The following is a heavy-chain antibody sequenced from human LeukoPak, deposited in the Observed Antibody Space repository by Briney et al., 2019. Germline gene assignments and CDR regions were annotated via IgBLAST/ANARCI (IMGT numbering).Heavy chain of an antibody. D-gene: IGHD3-22*01. CDR1: GGSFSGYY. CDR3: ARASYSYDINGWVPFDY. CDR2: IYTSGST. V-gene: IGHV4-59*10. J-gene: IGHJ4*02. Sequence: NPSETLSLTCAVYGGSFSGYYWSWIRQPPGKGLEWIGRIYTSGSTNYNPSLKSRVTISGDTSKNQFSLRLSSVTAADTAVYYCARASYSYDINGWVPFDYWGQGTLVTVSS.